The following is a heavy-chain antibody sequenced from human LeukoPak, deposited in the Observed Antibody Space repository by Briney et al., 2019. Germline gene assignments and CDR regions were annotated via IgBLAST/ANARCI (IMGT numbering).Heavy chain of an antibody. D-gene: IGHD3-10*01. CDR1: GFTFSSYS. J-gene: IGHJ4*02. CDR3: ARDTYGSGSYYNGYFDY. Sequence: GGSLRLSCAASGFTFSSYSMNWVRQAPGKGLEWVSYISAISSSSTYYADSVKGRFTISRDNAKNSLYLQMNSLRAEDTAVYYCARDTYGSGSYYNGYFDYWGQGTLVTVSS. CDR2: ISAISSSST. V-gene: IGHV3-21*05.